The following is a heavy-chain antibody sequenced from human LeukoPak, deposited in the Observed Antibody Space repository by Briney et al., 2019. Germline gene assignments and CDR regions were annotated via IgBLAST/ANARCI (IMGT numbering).Heavy chain of an antibody. Sequence: SETLSLTCTGSGGSISSYYWSWIRQPAGKGLEWIGRIYTSGSTNYNPSLKSRVTMSVDTSKNQFSLKLSSVTAADTAVYYCARNAPSRGLAVSDYWGQGTLVTVSS. CDR1: GGSISSYY. CDR3: ARNAPSRGLAVSDY. D-gene: IGHD2-15*01. CDR2: IYTSGST. V-gene: IGHV4-4*07. J-gene: IGHJ4*02.